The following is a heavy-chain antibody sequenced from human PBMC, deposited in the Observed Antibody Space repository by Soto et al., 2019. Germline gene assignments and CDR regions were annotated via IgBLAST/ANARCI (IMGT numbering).Heavy chain of an antibody. CDR3: ARVVGGIPVAGSWNWFDP. Sequence: QVQLVQSGTEVKKPGASVKVSCKASGYTFTSYALSWVRHAPGQGLEWMGWISTYNGNTKYAQNLQGRVTRTTDISTNTAYMELRSLRSDDTAVYYCARVVGGIPVAGSWNWFDPWGQGTLVTVSS. D-gene: IGHD6-19*01. V-gene: IGHV1-18*04. J-gene: IGHJ5*02. CDR2: ISTYNGNT. CDR1: GYTFTSYA.